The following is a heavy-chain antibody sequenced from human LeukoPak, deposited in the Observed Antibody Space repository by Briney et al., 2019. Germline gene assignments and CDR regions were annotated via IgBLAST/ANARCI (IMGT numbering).Heavy chain of an antibody. CDR2: IYYSGST. CDR1: GGSISSYY. V-gene: IGHV4-59*01. D-gene: IGHD3-22*01. Sequence: SETLSLTCTVSGGSISSYYWSWIRQPPGKGLEWIGYIYYSGSTNYNPSLKSRVTISIDTSKNQFSLKLSSVTAADTAVYYCARYSYYETTGYTNDAFDIWGQGAMVTVSS. J-gene: IGHJ3*02. CDR3: ARYSYYETTGYTNDAFDI.